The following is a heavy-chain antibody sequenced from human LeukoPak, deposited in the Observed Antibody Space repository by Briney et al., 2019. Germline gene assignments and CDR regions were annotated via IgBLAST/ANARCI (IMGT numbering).Heavy chain of an antibody. CDR3: ATRSSGWYRRFDY. J-gene: IGHJ4*02. CDR2: INHSGST. V-gene: IGHV4-34*01. D-gene: IGHD6-19*01. CDR1: GGSFSGYY. Sequence: SETLSLTCAVYGGSFSGYYRSWIRQPPGKGLEWIGEINHSGSTNYDPSLKSRVTISVDTSKNQFSLKLNSVTAADTAVYYCATRSSGWYRRFDYWGQGTLVTVSS.